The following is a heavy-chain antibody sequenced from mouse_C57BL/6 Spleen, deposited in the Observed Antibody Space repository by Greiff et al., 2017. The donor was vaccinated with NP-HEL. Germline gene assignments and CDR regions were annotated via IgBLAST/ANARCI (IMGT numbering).Heavy chain of an antibody. CDR2: IDPSDSYT. J-gene: IGHJ2*01. V-gene: IGHV1-59*01. D-gene: IGHD2-4*01. Sequence: QVQLQQPGAELVRPGTSVKLSCKASGYTFTSYWMHWVKQRPGQGLEWIGVIDPSDSYTNYNQKFKGKATLTVDTSSSTAYMQLSSLTSEDSAVYYCAKIYYDYYIDYWGQGTTLTVSS. CDR1: GYTFTSYW. CDR3: AKIYYDYYIDY.